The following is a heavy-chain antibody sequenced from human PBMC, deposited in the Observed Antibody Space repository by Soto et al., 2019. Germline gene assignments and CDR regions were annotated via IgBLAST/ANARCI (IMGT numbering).Heavy chain of an antibody. D-gene: IGHD6-13*01. V-gene: IGHV1-69*01. CDR1: EGTFNSYA. CDR2: IIPYYNTL. J-gene: IGHJ4*02. CDR3: ASGASRWYPYFFDS. Sequence: QAQVVQSGAEVRKPGSSVKLSCKASEGTFNSYAIAWVRQAPGQGLEWMGGIIPYYNTLNYAQKFQDRGTITADDSTSTVYMGLSSLRSDDTAVYFCASGASRWYPYFFDSWAQGTLVTVSS.